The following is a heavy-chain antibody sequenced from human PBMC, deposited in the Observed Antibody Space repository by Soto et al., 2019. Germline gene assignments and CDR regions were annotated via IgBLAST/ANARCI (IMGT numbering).Heavy chain of an antibody. J-gene: IGHJ4*02. D-gene: IGHD3-3*01. CDR2: IFYSGST. CDR3: ARAPETPSIFGVALPYFFDS. CDR1: GDSISSYY. V-gene: IGHV4-59*12. Sequence: SETLSLTCTVSGDSISSYYWSWIRQPPGKGLEWIGYIFYSGSTNYNPSLKSRVTISVDTSKNHFTLRLSSVTAADTAVYYCARAPETPSIFGVALPYFFDSWGQGTQVTVSS.